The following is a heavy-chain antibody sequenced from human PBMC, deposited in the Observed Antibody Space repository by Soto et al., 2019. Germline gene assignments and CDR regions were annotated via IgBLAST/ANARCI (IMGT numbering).Heavy chain of an antibody. D-gene: IGHD6-19*01. V-gene: IGHV1-69*06. CDR1: GGTFNSYA. CDR3: ARVLHPRYGSGWGSLYWDFEL. CDR2: IIPIFRST. J-gene: IGHJ2*01. Sequence: QVQLVQSGAAVKKPGSSVKVSCKASGGTFNSYALTWVRQAPGHGLEWMGGIIPIFRSTNYAQKFQARVTITSNRSTSTVYMELSSLSSDDTAVYYCARVLHPRYGSGWGSLYWDFELCGRGTVVTGPS.